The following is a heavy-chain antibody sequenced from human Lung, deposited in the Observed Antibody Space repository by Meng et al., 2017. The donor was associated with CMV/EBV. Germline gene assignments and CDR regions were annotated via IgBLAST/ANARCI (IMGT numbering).Heavy chain of an antibody. CDR2: LNQDGSQK. Sequence: GGSXRLSCAASGFTFNTYWMTWVRQAPGKGLEWVATLNQDGSQKYYVDSVKGRFTVSKDNAKNSLSLQMSSLRVEDTAVYYCANDTGSHWGQGTLVTV. CDR3: ANDTGSH. V-gene: IGHV3-7*01. J-gene: IGHJ4*02. CDR1: GFTFNTYW. D-gene: IGHD3-10*01.